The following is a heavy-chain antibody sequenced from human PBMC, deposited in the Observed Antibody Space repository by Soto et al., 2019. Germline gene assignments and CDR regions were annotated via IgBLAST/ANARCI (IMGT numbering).Heavy chain of an antibody. D-gene: IGHD3-16*01. Sequence: GGSLRLSCAASGFTFHNDAMSGVRQAPGEGLEWVSSINGPGDDTYYADSVNGRFTISRDNSKNTLHLQMNSLRAEDTALYYCAKKEEYDHVWRKSPFDCGQGTLVTVSS. V-gene: IGHV3-23*01. J-gene: IGHJ4*03. CDR3: AKKEEYDHVWRKSPFD. CDR1: GFTFHNDA. CDR2: INGPGDDT.